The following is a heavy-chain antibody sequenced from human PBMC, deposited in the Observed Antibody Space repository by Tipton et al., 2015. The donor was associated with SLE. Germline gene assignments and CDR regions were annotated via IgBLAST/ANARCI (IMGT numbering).Heavy chain of an antibody. J-gene: IGHJ2*01. V-gene: IGHV3-7*01. CDR3: ARGSDGEYVRYFDV. CDR2: IKFDGSDK. D-gene: IGHD4-17*01. Sequence: SLRLSCAASGFTVSSNYMSWVRQAPGKGLEWVANIKFDGSDKYYVDAVKGRFTVSRDNAKNSMYLQMDSLRAEDTGVYYCARGSDGEYVRYFDVWGPGTLVTVSS. CDR1: GFTVSSNY.